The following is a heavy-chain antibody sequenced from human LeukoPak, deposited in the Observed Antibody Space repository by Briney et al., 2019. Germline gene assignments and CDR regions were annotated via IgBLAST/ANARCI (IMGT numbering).Heavy chain of an antibody. CDR1: GFTFSSYA. CDR2: ISGSGGST. D-gene: IGHD2-2*01. J-gene: IGHJ4*02. V-gene: IGHV3-23*01. CDR3: AKYARYRVVPAAIAY. Sequence: GGSLRLSCAASGFTFSSYAMSWVRQAPGRGLEWVSAISGSGGSTYYADSVKGRFTISRDNSKNTLYLQMNSLRAEDTAVYYCAKYARYRVVPAAIAYWGQGTLVTVSS.